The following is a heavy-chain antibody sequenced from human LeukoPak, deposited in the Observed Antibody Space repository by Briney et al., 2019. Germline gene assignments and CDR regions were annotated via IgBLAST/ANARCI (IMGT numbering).Heavy chain of an antibody. D-gene: IGHD6-19*01. CDR2: ISSSSSYI. J-gene: IGHJ4*02. CDR3: ARDPGSHNSSGWYDY. V-gene: IGHV3-21*04. Sequence: GGSLRLSCAASGFTFSSYSMNWVRQAPGKGLEWVSSISSSSSYIYYADSVKGRFTISRDNAKNSLYLQMNSLRAEDTAVYYCARDPGSHNSSGWYDYWGQGTLVTVSS. CDR1: GFTFSSYS.